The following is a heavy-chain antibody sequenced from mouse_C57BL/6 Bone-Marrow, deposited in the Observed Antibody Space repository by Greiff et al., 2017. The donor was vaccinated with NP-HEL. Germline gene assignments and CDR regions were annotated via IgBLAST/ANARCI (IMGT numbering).Heavy chain of an antibody. Sequence: EVKLMESGPGLVKPSQSLSLTCSVTGYSITSGYYWNWIRQFPGNKLEWMGYISYDGSNNYNPSLKNRISITRDTSKNQFFLKLNSVTTEDTATYYCARASITTVVAHDYWGQGTTLTVSS. D-gene: IGHD1-1*01. CDR2: ISYDGSN. CDR3: ARASITTVVAHDY. CDR1: GYSITSGYY. V-gene: IGHV3-6*01. J-gene: IGHJ2*01.